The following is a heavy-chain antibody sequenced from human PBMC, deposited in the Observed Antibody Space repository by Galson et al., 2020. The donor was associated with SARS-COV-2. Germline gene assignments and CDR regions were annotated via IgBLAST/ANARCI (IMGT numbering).Heavy chain of an antibody. CDR1: GYTLTELS. J-gene: IGHJ6*02. V-gene: IGHV1-24*01. CDR2: FDPEDGDT. D-gene: IGHD6-19*01. CDR3: AVSLAVAGTVRDRERYYYYYGMDV. Sequence: ASVKVSCKVSGYTLTELSMHWVRQAPGKGLEWMGGFDPEDGDTIYAQKFQGRVTMTEDTSTDTAYMELSSLRSEDTAVYYCAVSLAVAGTVRDRERYYYYYGMDVWGQGTTVTVSS.